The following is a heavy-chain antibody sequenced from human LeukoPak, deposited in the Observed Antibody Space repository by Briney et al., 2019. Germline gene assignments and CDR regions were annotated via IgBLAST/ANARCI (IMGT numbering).Heavy chain of an antibody. V-gene: IGHV1-69*06. CDR2: IIPIFGTA. CDR3: ARDGRRGWELGYFDY. Sequence: ASVKVSCKASGGTFSSYAISWVRQAPGQGLEWMGGIIPIFGTANYAQKFQGRVTITADKSTSTAYMELSRLRSDDTAVYYCARDGRRGWELGYFDYWGQGTLVTVSS. D-gene: IGHD1-26*01. CDR1: GGTFSSYA. J-gene: IGHJ4*02.